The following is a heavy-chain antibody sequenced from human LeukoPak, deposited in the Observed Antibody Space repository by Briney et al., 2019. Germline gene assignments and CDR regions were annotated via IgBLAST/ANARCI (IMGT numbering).Heavy chain of an antibody. D-gene: IGHD1-26*01. CDR3: ARQGNYYALDY. Sequence: HPGGSLRPSCAASGFTFSSYWMSWVRQAPGKGLEWVANIKQDGSEKYYVDSVKGRFTISRDNAKNSLYLQMNSLRAEDTAVYYCARQGNYYALDYWGQGTLVTVSS. V-gene: IGHV3-7*01. CDR2: IKQDGSEK. J-gene: IGHJ4*02. CDR1: GFTFSSYW.